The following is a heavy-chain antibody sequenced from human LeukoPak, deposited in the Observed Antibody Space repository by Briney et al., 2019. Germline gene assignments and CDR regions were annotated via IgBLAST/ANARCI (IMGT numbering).Heavy chain of an antibody. V-gene: IGHV3-43*02. Sequence: GGSLRLSCAASLVASNIDGRGWGRQAPGQGLEWVSLISGDVDSTYYADSVKGRFTISRDNSKNSLYLQMNNLRTEDTAFYYCANGRYRNYDASFDYWGQGALVTVSS. CDR1: LVASNIDG. D-gene: IGHD3-16*02. CDR2: ISGDVDST. J-gene: IGHJ4*02. CDR3: ANGRYRNYDASFDY.